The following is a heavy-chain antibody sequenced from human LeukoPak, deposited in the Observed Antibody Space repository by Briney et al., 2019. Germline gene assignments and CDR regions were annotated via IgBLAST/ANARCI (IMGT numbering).Heavy chain of an antibody. CDR3: ARGNLRFVGRRHFDL. CDR1: GGSFSGYH. D-gene: IGHD3-3*01. Sequence: SETLSLTCAVYGGSFSGYHWSWIRQPPGKGLEWIGEINYSGSTNYSPSLKSRVTISVDTSKNQFSLILSSVTAADTAVYYCARGNLRFVGRRHFDLWGRGTLVTVSS. CDR2: INYSGST. J-gene: IGHJ2*01. V-gene: IGHV4-34*01.